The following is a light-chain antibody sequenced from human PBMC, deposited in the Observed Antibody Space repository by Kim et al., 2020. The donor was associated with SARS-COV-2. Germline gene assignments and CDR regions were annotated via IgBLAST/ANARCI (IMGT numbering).Light chain of an antibody. V-gene: IGLV3-1*01. J-gene: IGLJ1*01. CDR1: KLGDKY. Sequence: SYELTQPPSVSVSPGQTASITCSGDKLGDKYACWYQQKPGQSPVLVIYQDSKRPSGIPERFSGSNSGNTATLTISGTQAMDEADYYCQAWDSSTARAFGT. CDR3: QAWDSSTARA. CDR2: QDS.